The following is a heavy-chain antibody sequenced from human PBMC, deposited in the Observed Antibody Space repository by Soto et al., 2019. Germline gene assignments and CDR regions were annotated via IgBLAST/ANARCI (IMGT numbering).Heavy chain of an antibody. J-gene: IGHJ6*02. V-gene: IGHV1-69*06. CDR1: GGTFSSYA. Sequence: SVKVSCKASGGTFSSYAISWVRQAPGQGLEWMGGIIPIFGTANYAQKFQGRVTITADKSTSTAYMELSSLRSEDTAVYYCARDSVSSSWYTRSYYYYYGMDVWGQGTTVTVSS. CDR3: ARDSVSSSWYTRSYYYYYGMDV. CDR2: IIPIFGTA. D-gene: IGHD6-13*01.